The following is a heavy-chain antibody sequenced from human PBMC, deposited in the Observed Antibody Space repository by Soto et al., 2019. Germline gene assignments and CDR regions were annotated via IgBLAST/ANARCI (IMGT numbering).Heavy chain of an antibody. CDR2: LSGSGRST. CDR1: GFTFSNCA. D-gene: IGHD5-18*01. CDR3: AKDGGYSYGTDX. Sequence: WGSLRLSCAASGFTFSNCAMTWVRQAPGKGLEWVAALSGSGRSTYYADSVKGRFTISRDNSNNILYLQMNSLRAEDTAVYYCAKDGGYSYGTDXWGQATQVTVSX. V-gene: IGHV3-23*01. J-gene: IGHJ4*02.